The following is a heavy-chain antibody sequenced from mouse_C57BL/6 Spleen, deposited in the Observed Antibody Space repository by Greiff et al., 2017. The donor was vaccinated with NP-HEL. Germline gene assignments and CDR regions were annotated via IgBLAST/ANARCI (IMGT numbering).Heavy chain of an antibody. Sequence: QVQLQQSGAELARPGASVKLSCKASGYTFTSYGISWVKQRTGQGLEWIGEIYPRSGNTYYNEKFKGKATLTADKSSSTAYMELRSLTSEDSAVYFCARWPYYGSSYYWYFDVWGTGTTVTVSS. CDR3: ARWPYYGSSYYWYFDV. CDR2: IYPRSGNT. CDR1: GYTFTSYG. V-gene: IGHV1-81*01. J-gene: IGHJ1*03. D-gene: IGHD1-1*01.